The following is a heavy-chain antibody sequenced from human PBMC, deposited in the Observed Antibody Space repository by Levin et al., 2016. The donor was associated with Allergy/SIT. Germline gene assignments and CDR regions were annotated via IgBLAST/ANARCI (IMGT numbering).Heavy chain of an antibody. CDR3: AKDLSENFLWGMDV. D-gene: IGHD1-26*01. V-gene: IGHV3-30*18. Sequence: VRQMPGKGLEWVAVISYDGSNKYYADSVKGRFTISRDNSKNTLYLQMNSLRTEDTAVYYCAKDLSENFLWGMDVWGQGTTVTVSS. CDR2: ISYDGSNK. J-gene: IGHJ6*02.